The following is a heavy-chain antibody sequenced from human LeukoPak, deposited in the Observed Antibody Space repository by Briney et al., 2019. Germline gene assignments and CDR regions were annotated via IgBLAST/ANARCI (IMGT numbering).Heavy chain of an antibody. V-gene: IGHV3-23*01. J-gene: IGHJ4*01. CDR1: GFIFSNYA. CDR2: ISSRGDST. CDR3: VKGPRPDITVAHTVEN. D-gene: IGHD6-19*01. Sequence: GGSLILSCAASGFIFSNYAMSWVRQVPGRGLEWVSTISSRGDSTYVADSVKGRFTISRDNFKNSLYLQMNTLRAEDTAVYYCVKGPRPDITVAHTVENWGQGTLVTVSS.